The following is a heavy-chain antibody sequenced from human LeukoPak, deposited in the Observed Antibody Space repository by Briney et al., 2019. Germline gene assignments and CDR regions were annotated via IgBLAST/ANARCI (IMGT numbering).Heavy chain of an antibody. CDR2: VYYSGST. V-gene: IGHV4-59*01. CDR3: ARGSGSYSP. J-gene: IGHJ5*02. Sequence: SETLSLTCTVSGDFITAYYWSWIRQPPGKGLEWIGYVYYSGSTEYNPSLRSRVTISLDMSKHQFSLNLTSVTAADTAVYYCARGSGSYSPWGQGTLVTVSS. D-gene: IGHD1-26*01. CDR1: GDFITAYY.